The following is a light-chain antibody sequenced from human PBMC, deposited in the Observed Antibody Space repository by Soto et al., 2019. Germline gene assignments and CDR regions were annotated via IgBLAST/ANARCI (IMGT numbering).Light chain of an antibody. Sequence: QPVSVSGSPGQSITISCSGTNRDVGAYNFVSWYQQHPGKAPKLLIHEVTLRPSGVSHRFSGSKSGNTASLTISGLQVEDEADYYCSSFTTTYTHVFGQGTKLTVL. CDR1: NRDVGAYNF. CDR2: EVT. J-gene: IGLJ1*01. V-gene: IGLV2-14*01. CDR3: SSFTTTYTHV.